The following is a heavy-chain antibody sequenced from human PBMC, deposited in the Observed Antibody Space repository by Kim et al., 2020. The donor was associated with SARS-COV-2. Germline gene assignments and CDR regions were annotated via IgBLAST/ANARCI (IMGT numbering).Heavy chain of an antibody. CDR2: NRFRDSTL. CDR3: ALGSTSTWYLNRYGMDV. J-gene: IGHJ6*02. Sequence: GGSLRLSCVGSGFTLSSYSINWVRQAPGRGLEWVSHNRFRDSTLYYADSVKGRFTISRDNAKNSLYLQMNSLRDDDTAVYYCALGSTSTWYLNRYGMDVWRYVPTGSVSS. D-gene: IGHD6-13*01. V-gene: IGHV3-48*02. CDR1: GFTLSSYS.